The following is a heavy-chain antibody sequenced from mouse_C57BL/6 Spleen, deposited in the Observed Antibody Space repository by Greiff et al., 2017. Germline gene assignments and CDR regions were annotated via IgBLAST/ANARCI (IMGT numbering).Heavy chain of an antibody. CDR3: AVSTMVTTGRTYYAMDY. V-gene: IGHV5-17*01. CDR1: GFTFSDYG. Sequence: EVQLVESGGGLVKPGGSLKLSCAASGFTFSDYGMHWVRQAPEKGLEWVAYISSGSSTIYYADTVKGRFTISRDNAKNTLFLQMTSLRAEDTAMXYCAVSTMVTTGRTYYAMDYWGQGTSVTVSS. CDR2: ISSGSSTI. J-gene: IGHJ4*01. D-gene: IGHD2-2*01.